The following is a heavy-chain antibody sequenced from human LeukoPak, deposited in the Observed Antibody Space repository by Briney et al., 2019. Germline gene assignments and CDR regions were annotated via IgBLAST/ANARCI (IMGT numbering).Heavy chain of an antibody. D-gene: IGHD3-22*01. CDR3: ARDYYYDSSGYYYDAFGI. V-gene: IGHV3-48*02. CDR1: GFTFSSYS. J-gene: IGHJ3*02. Sequence: GGSLRLSCAASGFTFSSYSMNWVRQAPGKGLEWVSYISSSSSTIYYADSVKGRFTISRDNAKNSLYLQMNSLRDEDTAVYYCARDYYYDSSGYYYDAFGIWGQGTMVTVSS. CDR2: ISSSSSTI.